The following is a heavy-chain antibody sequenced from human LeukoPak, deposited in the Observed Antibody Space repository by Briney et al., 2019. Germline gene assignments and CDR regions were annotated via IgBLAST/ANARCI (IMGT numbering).Heavy chain of an antibody. Sequence: GASVKVSCKASGYTFTSYYMHWVRQAPGQGLEWMGIINPSGGSTGYAQKFQGRVTMTRDMSTSTVYMELSSLRSEDTAVYYCARDGPPIVGATLPDYWGQGTLVTVSS. CDR2: INPSGGST. J-gene: IGHJ4*02. CDR3: ARDGPPIVGATLPDY. D-gene: IGHD1-26*01. CDR1: GYTFTSYY. V-gene: IGHV1-46*01.